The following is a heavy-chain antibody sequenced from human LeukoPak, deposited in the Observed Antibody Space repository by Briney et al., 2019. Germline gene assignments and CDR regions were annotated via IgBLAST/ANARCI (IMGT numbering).Heavy chain of an antibody. Sequence: GGSLRLPCAASGFTFDDFAMHWVRLLPGKGLEWVSAISWNSANIGYADSVKGRFTIPRDSTKNSLFLQMNSLKLEDTALYYCAKSWTAAAGTHSHFHIWGQGTLVTVSS. CDR3: AKSWTAAAGTHSHFHI. CDR2: ISWNSANI. D-gene: IGHD6-13*01. J-gene: IGHJ4*02. CDR1: GFTFDDFA. V-gene: IGHV3-9*01.